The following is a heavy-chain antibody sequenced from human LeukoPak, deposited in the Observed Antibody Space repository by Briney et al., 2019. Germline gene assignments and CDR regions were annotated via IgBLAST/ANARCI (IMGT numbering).Heavy chain of an antibody. CDR1: GFTFSDHY. V-gene: IGHV3-72*01. D-gene: IGHD6-13*01. J-gene: IGHJ6*03. CDR3: AKGYGYSSSWYVWAPSDGDYYYYMDV. Sequence: PGGSLRLSCAASGFTFSDHYIDWVRQAPGKGLEWVGRSRDKGNSYTTAYAASVRGRFTISRDDSKNSLYLQMNSLRAEDTAVYYCAKGYGYSSSWYVWAPSDGDYYYYMDVWGKGTTVTISS. CDR2: SRDKGNSYTT.